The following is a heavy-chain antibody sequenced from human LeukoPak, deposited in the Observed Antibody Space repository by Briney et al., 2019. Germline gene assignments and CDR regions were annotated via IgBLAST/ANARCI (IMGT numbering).Heavy chain of an antibody. D-gene: IGHD2-21*02. J-gene: IGHJ4*02. CDR1: GFTFSSYG. V-gene: IGHV3-30*02. Sequence: GGSLRLSCAASGFTFSSYGMHWVRQAPGKGLEWVAFIRYDGSNKYYADSVKGRFTISRDNSKNTLYVQMNNLRAEDTAVYYCAKSLVVTSIGPLDSWGQGTLVTVSA. CDR3: AKSLVVTSIGPLDS. CDR2: IRYDGSNK.